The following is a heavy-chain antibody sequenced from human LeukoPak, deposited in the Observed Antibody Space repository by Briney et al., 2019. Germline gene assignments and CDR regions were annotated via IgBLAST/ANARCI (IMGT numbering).Heavy chain of an antibody. CDR3: VTRGTTGTKYLEH. D-gene: IGHD1-1*01. CDR1: GFTFSSYV. J-gene: IGHJ4*02. Sequence: GGSLRLSCAASGFTFSSYVMTWVRQAPGIGLEWVSTISVGGGSTYYADSVKGRFTISRDNSENTLHLQMNSLRVGDTAVYYCVTRGTTGTKYLEHWGQGTLVTVSS. CDR2: ISVGGGST. V-gene: IGHV3-23*01.